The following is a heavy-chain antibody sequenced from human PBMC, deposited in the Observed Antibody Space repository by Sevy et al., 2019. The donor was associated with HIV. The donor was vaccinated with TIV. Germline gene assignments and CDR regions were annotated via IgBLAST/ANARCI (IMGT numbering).Heavy chain of an antibody. CDR3: ARDFWSGYFPTGPSAT. CDR2: INPNSGGT. Sequence: ASVKVSCKASGYTFTGYYMHWVRQAPGQGLEWMGWINPNSGGTNYAQMFQGRVTMTRDTSISTAYMELSRLRSDDTAVYYCARDFWSGYFPTGPSATWGQGTLVTVSS. J-gene: IGHJ4*02. V-gene: IGHV1-2*02. CDR1: GYTFTGYY. D-gene: IGHD3-3*01.